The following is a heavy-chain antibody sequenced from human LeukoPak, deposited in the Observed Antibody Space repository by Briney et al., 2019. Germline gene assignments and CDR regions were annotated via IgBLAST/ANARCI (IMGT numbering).Heavy chain of an antibody. D-gene: IGHD3-22*01. V-gene: IGHV1-69*05. J-gene: IGHJ4*02. Sequence: SVKVSCKASGGTFSSYAISWVRQAPGQGLEWMGRFIPIFGTANYAQKFQGRVTITTDESTSTAYMELSSLRSEDTAVYYCARDAYDSSGYYLVDYWGQGTLVTVSS. CDR3: ARDAYDSSGYYLVDY. CDR2: FIPIFGTA. CDR1: GGTFSSYA.